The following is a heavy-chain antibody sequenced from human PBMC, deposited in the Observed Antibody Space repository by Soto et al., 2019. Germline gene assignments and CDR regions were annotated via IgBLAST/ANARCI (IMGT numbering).Heavy chain of an antibody. V-gene: IGHV4-34*01. CDR2: VTQTGST. D-gene: IGHD2-2*01. J-gene: IGHJ5*02. CDR3: ARVLSYCSSTTCAETRFDP. CDR1: GESFSDNY. Sequence: QVQLQQWGAGLLKPSETLSLTCAVYGESFSDNYWTWIRQPPGKGLAWIGEVTQTGSTKYNPSLKSRVTISVDTFKNQFSLKLNSVIAADTAVYYCARVLSYCSSTTCAETRFDPWGQGTLVTVSS.